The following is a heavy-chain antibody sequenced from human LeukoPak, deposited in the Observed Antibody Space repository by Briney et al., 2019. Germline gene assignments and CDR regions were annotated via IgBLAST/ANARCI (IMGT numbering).Heavy chain of an antibody. CDR1: GFIFSSFA. Sequence: GGSLRLSCAASGFIFSSFALHWVRQAPGKGLEWVALISYDGNNKYYADSVKGRFTISRDDSKNMLYLQMSSLRAEDTAVYYCASFGISWRSSYWGQGTLVTVSS. CDR3: ASFGISWRSSY. J-gene: IGHJ4*02. D-gene: IGHD2-21*01. CDR2: ISYDGNNK. V-gene: IGHV3-30-3*01.